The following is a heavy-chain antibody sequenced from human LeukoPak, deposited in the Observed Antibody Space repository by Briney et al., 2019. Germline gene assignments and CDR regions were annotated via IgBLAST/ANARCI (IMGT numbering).Heavy chain of an antibody. CDR1: GGSISSGGYS. V-gene: IGHV4-30-2*01. Sequence: SETLSLTCAVSGGSISSGGYSWSWIRQPPGKGLEWIGYIYHSGSTCYNPSLKSRVTISVDRSKNQFSLKLSSVTAADTAVYYCAKGVDSGGTCYSSIDYWGQGTLVTVSS. CDR3: AKGVDSGGTCYSSIDY. D-gene: IGHD2-15*01. J-gene: IGHJ4*02. CDR2: IYHSGST.